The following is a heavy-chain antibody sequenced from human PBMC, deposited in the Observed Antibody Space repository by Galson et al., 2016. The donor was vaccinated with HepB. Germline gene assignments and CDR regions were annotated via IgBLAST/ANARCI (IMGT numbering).Heavy chain of an antibody. CDR2: ITPIFGSA. J-gene: IGHJ5*02. D-gene: IGHD1-26*01. CDR1: GGTFNSYV. Sequence: SVKVSCKASGGTFNSYVINWVRQAPGHGLEWMGGITPIFGSATYAQKFQGRVTITSVKSAHTVYMEIRSLRSEDTAVYYCGRGAKVGARIWFDPWGPGTLVTVSS. V-gene: IGHV1-69*06. CDR3: GRGAKVGARIWFDP.